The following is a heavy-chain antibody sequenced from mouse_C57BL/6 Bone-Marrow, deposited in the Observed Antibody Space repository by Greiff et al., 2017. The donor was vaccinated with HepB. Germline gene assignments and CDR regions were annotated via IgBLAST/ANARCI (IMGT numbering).Heavy chain of an antibody. D-gene: IGHD3-3*01. J-gene: IGHJ1*03. V-gene: IGHV1-61*01. Sequence: VQLQQPGAELVRPGSSVKLSCKASGYTFTSYWMDWVKQSPGQGLEWIGNIYPSDSETHYNQKFKDKATLTVDKSSSTAYMQLSSLTSEDSAVYYCARRAGTGYFDVWGTGTTVTVSS. CDR3: ARRAGTGYFDV. CDR1: GYTFTSYW. CDR2: IYPSDSET.